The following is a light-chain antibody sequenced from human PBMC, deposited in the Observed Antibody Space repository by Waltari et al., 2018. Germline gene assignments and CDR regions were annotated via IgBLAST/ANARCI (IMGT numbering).Light chain of an antibody. J-gene: IGKJ2*01. V-gene: IGKV4-1*01. CDR3: QQFYSTPYT. CDR2: WAS. CDR1: QSVLYISNHLNY. Sequence: DIVMTQSPDSLAVSLGERATINCKSSQSVLYISNHLNYLAWYQQKPGQPPKLLIYWASTRESGVPDRFSGSGSGTDFTLTISSLQAEDVAVYYCQQFYSTPYTFGQGTKLEIK.